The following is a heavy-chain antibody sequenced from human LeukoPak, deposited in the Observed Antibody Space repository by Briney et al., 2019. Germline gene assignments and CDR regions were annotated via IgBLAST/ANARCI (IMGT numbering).Heavy chain of an antibody. Sequence: GASVKVSCKASGYTFTNYGVSWVRQAPGQGLEWVGWINVDNGNTYYAQNFQGRVTMTTDTSTSTVYMELRSLRSDDTAVYFCARGAGYDYVWKSYRYYDFWGQGTLVTVSS. V-gene: IGHV1-18*01. CDR3: ARGAGYDYVWKSYRYYDF. CDR1: GYTFTNYG. D-gene: IGHD3-16*02. J-gene: IGHJ4*02. CDR2: INVDNGNT.